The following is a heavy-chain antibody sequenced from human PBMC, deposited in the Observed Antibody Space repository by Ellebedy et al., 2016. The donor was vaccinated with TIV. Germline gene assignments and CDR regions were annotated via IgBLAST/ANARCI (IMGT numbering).Heavy chain of an antibody. J-gene: IGHJ5*02. CDR2: INPDSGDT. V-gene: IGHV1-2*04. Sequence: AASVTVSCKASGYSFTGHYMHWVRQAPGQGLEWMGWINPDSGDTNYAQKFQGWVTLTRDTSISTAYMELSRLTSDDTAIYYCARDKYTKEGFDPWGQGTLVTVSS. D-gene: IGHD2-8*01. CDR3: ARDKYTKEGFDP. CDR1: GYSFTGHY.